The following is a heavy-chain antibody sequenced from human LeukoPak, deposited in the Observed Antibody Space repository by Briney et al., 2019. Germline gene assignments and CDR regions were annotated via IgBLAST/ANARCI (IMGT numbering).Heavy chain of an antibody. Sequence: SGGTLRLSCAASGFTFRNYWMHWVRQAPGKGLVWVSRINSDGSSTSYADSVKGRFTISRDNAKNTLYLQMNSLRAEDTAVYYCARGGYSSGWSELYWGQGTLV. D-gene: IGHD6-19*01. CDR3: ARGGYSSGWSELY. CDR1: GFTFRNYW. CDR2: INSDGSST. V-gene: IGHV3-74*01. J-gene: IGHJ4*02.